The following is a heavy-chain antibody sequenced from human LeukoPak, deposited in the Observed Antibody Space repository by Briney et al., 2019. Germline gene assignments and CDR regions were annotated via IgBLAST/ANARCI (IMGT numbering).Heavy chain of an antibody. CDR2: ISPSSDSI. CDR1: GFTFNTYN. J-gene: IGHJ4*02. V-gene: IGHV3-21*01. CDR3: ARVYQGGNSDFDY. D-gene: IGHD4-23*01. Sequence: GGSLRLSSAASGFTFNTYNMNWVRQAPGKGLEWVSCISPSSDSIDYADSVKGRFTISRDNARNSLYLQMNSLRAEDTAVYYCARVYQGGNSDFDYWGQGTLVTVSS.